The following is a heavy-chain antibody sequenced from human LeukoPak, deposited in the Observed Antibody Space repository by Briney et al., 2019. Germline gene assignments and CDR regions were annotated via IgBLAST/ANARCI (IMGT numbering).Heavy chain of an antibody. Sequence: GGSLRLSCAASGFTFSTYSMNWVRQAPGKGLEWVSYISSSSSTIYYANSVKGRFTISRDNAKNSLYLQMNTLRDEDTAVYYCARDTMVRGVNPPYHFDYWGQGTLVTVSS. CDR2: ISSSSSTI. CDR3: ARDTMVRGVNPPYHFDY. V-gene: IGHV3-48*02. J-gene: IGHJ4*02. CDR1: GFTFSTYS. D-gene: IGHD3-10*01.